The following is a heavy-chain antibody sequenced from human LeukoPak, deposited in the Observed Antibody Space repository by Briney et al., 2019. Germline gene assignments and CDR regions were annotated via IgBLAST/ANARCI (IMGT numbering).Heavy chain of an antibody. CDR1: GFTFSSYG. V-gene: IGHV3-21*01. CDR3: ARDLAIYDYGDHEGAFDI. CDR2: ISTSSIYI. J-gene: IGHJ3*02. D-gene: IGHD4-17*01. Sequence: GGSLRLSCAASGFTFSSYGMNWVRQAPGRGLEWVSSISTSSIYIYYADSVKGRFTISRDNAKNSLYLQMNSLRAEDTAVYYCARDLAIYDYGDHEGAFDIWGQGTMVTVSS.